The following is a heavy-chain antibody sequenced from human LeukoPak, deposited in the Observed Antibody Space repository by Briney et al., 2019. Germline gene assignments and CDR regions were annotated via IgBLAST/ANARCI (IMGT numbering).Heavy chain of an antibody. CDR1: GGSIGSYY. J-gene: IGHJ4*02. CDR3: ARETYSSSWHGD. CDR2: IYYSGST. V-gene: IGHV4-59*01. D-gene: IGHD6-13*01. Sequence: KPSETLSLTCTVSGGSIGSYYWSWIRQPPGKGLEWIGHIYYSGSTNYKPSLKSRVTISVDTSKNQFSLKLSSVTAADTAVYYCARETYSSSWHGDWGQGTLVTVSS.